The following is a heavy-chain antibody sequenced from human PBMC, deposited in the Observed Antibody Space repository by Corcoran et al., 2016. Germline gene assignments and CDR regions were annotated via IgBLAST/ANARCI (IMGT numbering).Heavy chain of an antibody. CDR1: GDSVSSNSAA. V-gene: IGHV6-1*01. J-gene: IGHJ6*02. D-gene: IGHD3-16*01. CDR3: ARDGGFREEYYCYCYGMDV. Sequence: QVQLQQSGPGLVKPSQTLSLTCAISGDSVSSNSAAWNWIRQSPSRGLEWLGRTYYRSKWYNDYAVSVKSRITINPDTSKNQFSLQLNSVTPEDTAVYDGARDGGFREEYYCYCYGMDVWGQGTTVTVSS. CDR2: TYYRSKWYN.